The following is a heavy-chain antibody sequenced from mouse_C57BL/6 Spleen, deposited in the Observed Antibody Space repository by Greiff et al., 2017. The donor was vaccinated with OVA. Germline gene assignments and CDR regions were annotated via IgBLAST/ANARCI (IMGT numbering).Heavy chain of an antibody. CDR3: AKVYYGNYGYYAMDY. CDR1: GYTFTDYN. Sequence: EVQLVESGPELVKPGASVKIPCKASGYTFTDYNMDWVKQSHGKSLEWIGDINPNNGGTIYNQKFKGKATLTVDKSSSTAYMELRSLTSEDTAVYYCAKVYYGNYGYYAMDYWGQGTSVTVSS. V-gene: IGHV1-18*01. J-gene: IGHJ4*01. CDR2: INPNNGGT. D-gene: IGHD2-1*01.